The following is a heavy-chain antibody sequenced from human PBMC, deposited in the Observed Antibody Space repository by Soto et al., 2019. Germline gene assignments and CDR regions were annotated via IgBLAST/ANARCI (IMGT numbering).Heavy chain of an antibody. D-gene: IGHD3-3*01. V-gene: IGHV3-23*01. CDR1: GFTFSSYA. CDR3: SKTLRPNFGVVVH. J-gene: IGHJ4*02. CDR2: ISGSGGST. Sequence: EVQLLESGGGLVQPGGSLRLSCAASGFTFSSYAMSWVHQAPGKGLEWVSAISGSGGSTYYADSVKGRFNISRDNSKNTLDLQMNSLRAEDTAVYYCSKTLRPNFGVVVHWGQGTLVTVSS.